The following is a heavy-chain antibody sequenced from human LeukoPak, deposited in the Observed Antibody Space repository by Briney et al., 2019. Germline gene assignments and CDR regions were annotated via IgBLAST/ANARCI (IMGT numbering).Heavy chain of an antibody. CDR2: IYHSGST. J-gene: IGHJ3*02. D-gene: IGHD2-2*01. CDR3: ARATGGVPAAIGAFDI. Sequence: SETLSLTCAVSGGSISSGGYSWSWIRQPPGKGLEWIGYIYHSGSTYYNPSLKSRVTISVDRSKNQFSLKLSSVTAADTAVYYCARATGGVPAAIGAFDIWGQGTMATVSS. V-gene: IGHV4-30-2*01. CDR1: GGSISSGGYS.